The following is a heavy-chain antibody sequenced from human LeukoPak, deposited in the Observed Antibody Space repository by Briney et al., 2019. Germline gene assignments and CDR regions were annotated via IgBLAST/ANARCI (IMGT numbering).Heavy chain of an antibody. CDR3: ARDQMGATWS. D-gene: IGHD1-26*01. Sequence: PGGSLRLSCASTGFTFSSYSMTWVRQAPGKELEWVSSISSTSSYIYYADSVKGRFTISRGNAKNSLYLQMNSLRAEDTAVYYCARDQMGATWSWGQGTLVTVSS. CDR2: ISSTSSYI. V-gene: IGHV3-21*01. CDR1: GFTFSSYS. J-gene: IGHJ4*02.